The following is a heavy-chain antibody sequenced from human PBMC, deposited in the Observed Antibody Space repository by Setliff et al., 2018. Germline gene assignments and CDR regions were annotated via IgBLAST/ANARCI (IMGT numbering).Heavy chain of an antibody. CDR1: GFTFGDFA. V-gene: IGHV3-23*01. Sequence: GGSLRLSCAASGFTFGDFAMTWVRQAPGKGLEWVSGIGGRGISTYYADSVKGRFIISRDNSENTLYLQMNSLRAEDTAVYYCTRDEALGTTPNYFNLWGQGTQVTVSS. CDR2: IGGRGIST. J-gene: IGHJ4*02. CDR3: TRDEALGTTPNYFNL. D-gene: IGHD1-26*01.